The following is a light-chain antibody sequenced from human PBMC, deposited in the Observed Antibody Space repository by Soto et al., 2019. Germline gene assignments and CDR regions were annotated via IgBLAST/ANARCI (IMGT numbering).Light chain of an antibody. CDR1: SSDVGGYNY. CDR3: SSYTSSSTRV. J-gene: IGLJ2*01. Sequence: QSALTQPASVSGSPGQSITISCTGTSSDVGGYNYVSWYQQHPGKTPKLMIYAVSNRPSGVSNRFSASKSGNTASLTISGLQAEDEAEYYCSSYTSSSTRVFGGGTQLTVL. CDR2: AVS. V-gene: IGLV2-14*01.